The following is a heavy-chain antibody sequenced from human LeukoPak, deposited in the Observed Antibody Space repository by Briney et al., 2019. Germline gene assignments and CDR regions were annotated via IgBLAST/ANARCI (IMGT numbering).Heavy chain of an antibody. Sequence: GGSLRLSCAASGFTFSSYAMSWVRQAPGKGLEWVSAISGSGGSTYYADSVKGRFTISRDNSKNTLYPQMNSLRAEDTAVYYCATIAAAGTSSYYYYYMDVWGKGTTVTVSS. D-gene: IGHD6-13*01. CDR1: GFTFSSYA. V-gene: IGHV3-23*01. J-gene: IGHJ6*03. CDR2: ISGSGGST. CDR3: ATIAAAGTSSYYYYYMDV.